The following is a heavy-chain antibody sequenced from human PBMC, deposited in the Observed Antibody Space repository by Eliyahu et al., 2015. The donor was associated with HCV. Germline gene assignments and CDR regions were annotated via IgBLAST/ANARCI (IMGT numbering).Heavy chain of an antibody. CDR2: ISSSSSYI. V-gene: IGHV3-21*01. CDR1: GXTFXXYX. CDR3: ARDSNIVVVVAATGCAFDI. J-gene: IGHJ3*02. Sequence: EVQLVESGGGXVKPGGSLRLSCXAXGXTFXXYXMNWVRQAPGKGLEWVSSISSSSSYIYYADSVKGRFTISRDNAKNSLYLQMNSLRAEDTAVYYCARDSNIVVVVAATGCAFDIWGQGTMVTVSS. D-gene: IGHD2-15*01.